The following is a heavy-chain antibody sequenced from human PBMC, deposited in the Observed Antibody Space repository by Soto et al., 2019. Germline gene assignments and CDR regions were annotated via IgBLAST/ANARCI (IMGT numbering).Heavy chain of an antibody. CDR1: GESFSGYY. CDR2: IDHSGST. D-gene: IGHD1-1*01. CDR3: AREHGSYFYYYGMDV. V-gene: IGHV4-34*01. Sequence: QVQLQQWGAGLLKPSETLSLTCAVYGESFSGYYWSWIRQPPGKGLEWIGKIDHSGSTNYTPSLKSRVTISVDTSKNQFSLKLSSVIAADTAVYYCAREHGSYFYYYGMDVWSQGTTVTVSS. J-gene: IGHJ6*02.